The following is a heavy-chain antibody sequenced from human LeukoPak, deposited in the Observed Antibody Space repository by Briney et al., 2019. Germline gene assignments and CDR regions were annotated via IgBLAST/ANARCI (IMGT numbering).Heavy chain of an antibody. D-gene: IGHD3-16*01. CDR3: AKDRLAYSYAQPFDY. V-gene: IGHV3-30*04. J-gene: IGHJ4*02. CDR1: GFTFSNYA. Sequence: GGSLRLSCAASGFTFSNYAMHWVRQAPGKGLEWVAVISYDGGNKYSADSVKGRFTISRDNSKNTLFLQMNSLRAEDTAVYYCAKDRLAYSYAQPFDYWGQGTLVTVSS. CDR2: ISYDGGNK.